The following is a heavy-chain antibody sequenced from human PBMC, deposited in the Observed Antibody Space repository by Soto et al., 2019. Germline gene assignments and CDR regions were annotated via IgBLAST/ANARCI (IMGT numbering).Heavy chain of an antibody. J-gene: IGHJ6*02. CDR1: GYTFASYD. CDR3: ASGLVVTAQSQAVGAYGMDV. V-gene: IGHV1-8*01. D-gene: IGHD2-21*02. Sequence: ASVKVSCKASGYTFASYDINWVLQATGQGFEWMGWINPNSGNTGYAQKFQGRVTMTRNASTSTAYMELSSLRSEDTAVYYCASGLVVTAQSQAVGAYGMDVWGQGTTVTVSS. CDR2: INPNSGNT.